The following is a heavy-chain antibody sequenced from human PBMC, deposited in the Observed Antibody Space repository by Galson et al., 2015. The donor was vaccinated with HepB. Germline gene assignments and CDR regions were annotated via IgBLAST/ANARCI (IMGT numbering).Heavy chain of an antibody. CDR2: INPSGGST. Sequence: SVKVSCKVSGYTLTELSMHWVRQAPGKGLEWMGIINPSGGSTSYAQKFQGRVTMTRDTSTSTVYMELSSLRSEDTAVYYCAYPYCSGGSRYADAFDIWGQGTMVTVSS. V-gene: IGHV1-46*03. CDR3: AYPYCSGGSRYADAFDI. D-gene: IGHD2-15*01. J-gene: IGHJ3*02. CDR1: GYTLTELS.